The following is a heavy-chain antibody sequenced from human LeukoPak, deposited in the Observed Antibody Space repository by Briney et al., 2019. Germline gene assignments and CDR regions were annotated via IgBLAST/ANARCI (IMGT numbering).Heavy chain of an antibody. J-gene: IGHJ5*02. CDR3: ARQPFGVQLVVDPNNWFDP. CDR2: IYYSGST. Sequence: PSETLSLTCTVSGGSISSSSYYWGWIRQPPGKGLEWIGSIYYSGSTYYNPSLKSRVTISVDTSKNQFSLKLSSVTAADTAVYYCARQPFGVQLVVDPNNWFDPWGQGTLVTVSS. V-gene: IGHV4-39*01. D-gene: IGHD6-6*01. CDR1: GGSISSSSYY.